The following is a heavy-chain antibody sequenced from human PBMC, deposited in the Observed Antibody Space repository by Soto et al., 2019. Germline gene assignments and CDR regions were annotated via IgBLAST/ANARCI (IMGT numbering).Heavy chain of an antibody. D-gene: IGHD1-26*01. J-gene: IGHJ4*02. V-gene: IGHV4-31*03. CDR2: IYYSGST. Sequence: QVQLQESGPGLVKPSQTLSLTCTVSGGSISSGGYYWSWIRQHPGKGLEWIGYIYYSGSTYYNPSLKSRVTISVDTSKNQFSLKLSSVTAAYTAVYYCARDNKGGSFYFDYWGQGTLVTVSS. CDR1: GGSISSGGYY. CDR3: ARDNKGGSFYFDY.